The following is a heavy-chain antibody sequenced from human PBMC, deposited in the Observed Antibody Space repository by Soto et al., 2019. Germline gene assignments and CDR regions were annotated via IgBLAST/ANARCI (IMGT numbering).Heavy chain of an antibody. J-gene: IGHJ4*02. CDR3: AAGDYGDYHRWDY. V-gene: IGHV1-58*02. D-gene: IGHD4-17*01. CDR2: IVVGSGNT. CDR1: GFTFTSSA. Sequence: SVKVSCKASGFTFTSSAMQWVRQARGQRLEWIGWIVVGSGNTNYAQKFQERVTITRDMSTSTAYMELSSLRSEDTAVYYCAAGDYGDYHRWDYWGQGTLVTVSS.